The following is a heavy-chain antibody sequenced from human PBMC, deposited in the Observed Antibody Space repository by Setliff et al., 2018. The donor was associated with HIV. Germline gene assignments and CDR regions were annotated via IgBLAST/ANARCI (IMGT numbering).Heavy chain of an antibody. D-gene: IGHD4-4*01. J-gene: IGHJ4*02. CDR1: GFTFSSYN. Sequence: PGGSLRLSCAASGFTFSSYNMNWVRQAPGKGLEWVSSISSNSNYIYYADSVRGRFTISRDNAKNSLYLQMNSLRAEDTAVYYCARDTELAYVDYWGQGTLVTVSS. V-gene: IGHV3-21*01. CDR3: ARDTELAYVDY. CDR2: ISSNSNYI.